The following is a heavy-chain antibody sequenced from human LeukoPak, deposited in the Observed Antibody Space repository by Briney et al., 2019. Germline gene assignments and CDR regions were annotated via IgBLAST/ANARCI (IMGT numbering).Heavy chain of an antibody. CDR1: GGSISSGDYY. Sequence: SQTLSLTCTVSGGSISSGDYYWSWIRQPPGKGLEWVGYIYYSGSTYYNPSLKSRVTISVDTSKNQFSLKLSSVTAADTAVYYCAREGEIAAAGTFRHWGQGTLVTVSS. D-gene: IGHD6-13*01. CDR2: IYYSGST. J-gene: IGHJ4*02. V-gene: IGHV4-30-4*08. CDR3: AREGEIAAAGTFRH.